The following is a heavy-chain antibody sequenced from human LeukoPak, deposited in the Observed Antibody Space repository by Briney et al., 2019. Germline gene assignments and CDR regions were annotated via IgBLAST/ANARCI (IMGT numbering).Heavy chain of an antibody. V-gene: IGHV4-39*01. D-gene: IGHD5-18*01. Sequence: SETLSLTCTVSGASISNSRYYWGWIRQPPGKGLEWVASIFYSRGTDFNPSLKSRVTISVDTSKDQFSLKVTSVTAADTAVYYCARHSRYGLYYFDYWGQGTLVTVSS. CDR1: GASISNSRYY. J-gene: IGHJ4*02. CDR2: IFYSRGT. CDR3: ARHSRYGLYYFDY.